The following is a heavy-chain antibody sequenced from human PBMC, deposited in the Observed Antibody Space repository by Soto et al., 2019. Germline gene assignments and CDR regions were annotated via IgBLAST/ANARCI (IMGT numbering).Heavy chain of an antibody. V-gene: IGHV1-2*02. CDR3: ARYWPRIPAAREVWFDP. D-gene: IGHD2-2*01. CDR1: GYTFTGYY. J-gene: IGHJ5*02. CDR2: INPNSGGT. Sequence: GASVKVSCKASGYTFTGYYMHWVRQAPGQGLEWMGWINPNSGGTNYAQKFQGRVTMTRDTSISTAYMELSRLRSDDTAVYYCARYWPRIPAAREVWFDPWGQGTLVTVSS.